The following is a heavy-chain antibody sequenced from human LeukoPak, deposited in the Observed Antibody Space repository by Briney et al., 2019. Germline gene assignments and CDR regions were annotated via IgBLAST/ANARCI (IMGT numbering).Heavy chain of an antibody. V-gene: IGHV3-7*01. CDR1: GFTFSSYW. J-gene: IGHJ3*02. CDR3: ARDRFDVGRTSSRAFDI. D-gene: IGHD2-2*01. Sequence: PGGSLRLSCAASGFTFSSYWMSWVRQAPGKGLEWVANIKQDGSEKYYVDSVKGRFTISRDNAKNSLYLQMNSLRAEDTAVYYCARDRFDVGRTSSRAFDIWGQGTMVTVSS. CDR2: IKQDGSEK.